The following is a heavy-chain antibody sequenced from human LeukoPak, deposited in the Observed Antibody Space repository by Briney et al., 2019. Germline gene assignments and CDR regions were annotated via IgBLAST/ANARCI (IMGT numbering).Heavy chain of an antibody. J-gene: IGHJ5*02. CDR2: IRYDGSNK. V-gene: IGHV3-30*02. CDR3: AKDRLGSSAWFDP. Sequence: PGGSLRLSCAASGFTFSSYGMHWVRQAPGKGLEWVAFIRYDGSNKYYADSVKGRFTISRDNSKNTLYLQMNSLRAEDTAVYYCAKDRLGSSAWFDPWGQGTLVTVSS. CDR1: GFTFSSYG. D-gene: IGHD1-26*01.